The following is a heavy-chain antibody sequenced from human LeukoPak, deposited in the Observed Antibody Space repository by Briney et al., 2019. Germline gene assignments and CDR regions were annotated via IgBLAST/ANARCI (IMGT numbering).Heavy chain of an antibody. CDR3: ARDFPARDWFFDL. Sequence: SETLSLTCTVSGGSISSYYWNWIRQPPGKGLEWIGYIYYSGTTNYNPSLKSRVSMSVDTSKNQFSLKLSSVTAEDTAVYYCARDFPARDWFFDLWGRGTLVTVSS. V-gene: IGHV4-59*01. J-gene: IGHJ2*01. CDR1: GGSISSYY. CDR2: IYYSGTT.